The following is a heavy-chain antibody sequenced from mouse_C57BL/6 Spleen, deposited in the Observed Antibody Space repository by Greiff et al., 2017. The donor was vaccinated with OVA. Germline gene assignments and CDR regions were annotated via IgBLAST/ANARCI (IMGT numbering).Heavy chain of an antibody. CDR1: GYTFTSYW. CDR2: IDPSDSYT. Sequence: VQLQQPGAELVRPGTSVKLSCKASGYTFTSYWMHWVKQRPGQGLEWIGVIDPSDSYTNYNQKFKGKATLTVDTSSSTAYMQLSSLRSEDSAVYYCASPSKIYYDDDGEFAYWGQGTLVTVSA. CDR3: ASPSKIYYDDDGEFAY. J-gene: IGHJ3*01. V-gene: IGHV1-59*01. D-gene: IGHD2-4*01.